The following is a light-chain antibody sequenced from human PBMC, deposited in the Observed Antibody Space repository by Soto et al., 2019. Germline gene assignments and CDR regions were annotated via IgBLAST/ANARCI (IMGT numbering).Light chain of an antibody. CDR3: QQSYSTPWT. CDR1: QSISSY. Sequence: DIQMTQSPSSLSASVGDRVTITCRASQSISSYLNWYQQKPGKAPKLLIYAASSLQSGVPSRFGHSGSATDFTLTISSLQPEDFATYYCQQSYSTPWTFGQGTKVEIK. CDR2: AAS. V-gene: IGKV1-39*01. J-gene: IGKJ1*01.